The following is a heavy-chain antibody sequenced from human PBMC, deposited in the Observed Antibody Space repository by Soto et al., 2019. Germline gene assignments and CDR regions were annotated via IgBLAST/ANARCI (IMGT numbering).Heavy chain of an antibody. J-gene: IGHJ6*02. CDR2: INAGNGNT. CDR1: GYTYTSYA. Sequence: ASVKVSCKACGYTYTSYAMHWVRQAPGQRLEWMGWINAGNGNTKYSQKFQGRVTITRDTSASTAYIELSSLRSEDTAVYYCARVRNYGWGSQHYYYYYGMDVWGQGTTGTRSS. D-gene: IGHD3-10*01. V-gene: IGHV1-3*01. CDR3: ARVRNYGWGSQHYYYYYGMDV.